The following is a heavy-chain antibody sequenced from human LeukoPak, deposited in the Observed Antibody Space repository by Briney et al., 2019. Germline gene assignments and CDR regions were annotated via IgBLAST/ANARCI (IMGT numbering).Heavy chain of an antibody. CDR1: GFTVSSNYA. D-gene: IGHD3-16*01. J-gene: IGHJ6*03. CDR3: AKGLTVAYFYYMDV. CDR2: IRGTGDDT. V-gene: IGHV3-23*01. Sequence: GSLRLSCAASGFTVSSNYAMSWVRQAPGKGLEWVSAIRGTGDDTYYADSVKGRFTISRDNSKNTLFLQMNTLRAEDTAIYYCAKGLTVAYFYYMDVWGKGTTVTVSS.